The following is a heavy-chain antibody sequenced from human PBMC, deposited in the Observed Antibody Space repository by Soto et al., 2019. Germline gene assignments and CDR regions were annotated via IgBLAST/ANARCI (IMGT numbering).Heavy chain of an antibody. V-gene: IGHV4-31*03. D-gene: IGHD2-15*01. Sequence: QVQLQESGPGLVKPSQTLSLTCTVSGGSISSGGYYWSWIRQHPGKGLEWIGYIYYSGSTYYNPSLKSRVTISVDTSKNQFSLKLSSVIAADTAVYYCARDRECSGGTCYNYFDYWGQGTLVTVSS. CDR3: ARDRECSGGTCYNYFDY. CDR2: IYYSGST. J-gene: IGHJ4*02. CDR1: GGSISSGGYY.